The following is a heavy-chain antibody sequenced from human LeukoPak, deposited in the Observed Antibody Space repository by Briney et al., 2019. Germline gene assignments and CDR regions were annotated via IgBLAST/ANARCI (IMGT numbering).Heavy chain of an antibody. CDR2: IYYSGST. CDR1: GGSISSSSYY. V-gene: IGHV4-39*07. CDR3: AREGYSYGSYVDY. D-gene: IGHD5-18*01. Sequence: YPSETLSLTCTVSGGSISSSSYYWGWIRQPPGKGLEWIGSIYYSGSTYYNPSLKSRVTISVDTSKNQFSLQLSSVTAADTAVYYCAREGYSYGSYVDYWGQGTLVTVSS. J-gene: IGHJ4*02.